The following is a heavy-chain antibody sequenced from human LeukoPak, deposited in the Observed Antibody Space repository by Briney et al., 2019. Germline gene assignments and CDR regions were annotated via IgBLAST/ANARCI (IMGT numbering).Heavy chain of an antibody. CDR1: GGSISSSSAY. CDR3: VSPRGVSYGYCDY. V-gene: IGHV4-39*01. J-gene: IGHJ4*02. D-gene: IGHD5-18*01. Sequence: SETLSLTCTVSGGSISSSSAYWGWIRQPPGKGLEWIGSLYYSKNTYYNPSLTSRVTISADTSKHPFSLTLASVRATHPAVYYCVSPRGVSYGYCDYGGQGSLVSVS. CDR2: LYYSKNT.